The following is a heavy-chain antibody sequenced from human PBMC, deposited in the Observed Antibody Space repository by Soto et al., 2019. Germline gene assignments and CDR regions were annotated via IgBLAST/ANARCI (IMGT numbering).Heavy chain of an antibody. D-gene: IGHD3-10*01. CDR1: GFTFSSYG. J-gene: IGHJ4*02. CDR3: AKDQYYYGSGATSDY. V-gene: IGHV3-30*18. CDR2: ISYDGSNK. Sequence: ESVGGVVPPGRSLRLSCAASGFTFSSYGMHWVRQAPGKGLEWVAVISYDGSNKYYADSVKGRFTISRDNSKNTLYLQMNSLRAEDTAVYYCAKDQYYYGSGATSDYWGQGTLVTVSS.